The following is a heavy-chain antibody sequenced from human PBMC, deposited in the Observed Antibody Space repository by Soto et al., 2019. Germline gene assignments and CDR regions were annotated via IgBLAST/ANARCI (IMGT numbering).Heavy chain of an antibody. D-gene: IGHD5-12*01. CDR2: INHRGST. J-gene: IGHJ3*02. CDR1: GGSFSGYY. Sequence: QVQLQQWGAGLLKPSETLSLTCAVYGGSFSGYYWSWIRQPPGKGLEWIGEINHRGSTNYNPSLKSRVTISVDTYKNQFSLKLSSVTASDTAVYYCARDWNGYTTGSDAFDIWGQGTMVTVSS. V-gene: IGHV4-34*01. CDR3: ARDWNGYTTGSDAFDI.